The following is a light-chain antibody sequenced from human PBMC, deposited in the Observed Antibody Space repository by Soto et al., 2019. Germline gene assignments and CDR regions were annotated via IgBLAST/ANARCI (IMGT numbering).Light chain of an antibody. CDR3: QQYEIYPST. CDR1: QNINSW. Sequence: DIPMTQSPSTLSASVGDRVTITCRASQNINSWLAWYQQKPGKAPKLLIYKASSLESGVPSRFSGSGSGTEFTLTISSLQPDDFAAYYCQQYEIYPSTFGQGTRLEIK. J-gene: IGKJ5*01. CDR2: KAS. V-gene: IGKV1-5*03.